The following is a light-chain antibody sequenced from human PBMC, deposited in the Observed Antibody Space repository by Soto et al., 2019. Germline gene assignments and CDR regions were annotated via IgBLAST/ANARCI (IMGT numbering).Light chain of an antibody. J-gene: IGKJ4*01. V-gene: IGKV3-15*01. CDR1: QSVSSN. CDR3: QQANSFPLT. CDR2: GAS. Sequence: ETVMTQSPATLSVSPGERATLSCRASQSVSSNLAWYQQKPGQAPRLLIYGASTRATGIPARFSGSGSGTEFTLTISSLQSEDFATYYCQQANSFPLTFGGGTKVDIK.